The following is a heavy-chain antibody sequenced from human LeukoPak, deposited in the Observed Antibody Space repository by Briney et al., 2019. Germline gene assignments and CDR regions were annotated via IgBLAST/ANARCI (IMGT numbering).Heavy chain of an antibody. J-gene: IGHJ4*02. CDR2: ISTSGSTI. V-gene: IGHV3-11*01. D-gene: IGHD1-26*01. Sequence: PGGSLRLSCAASGFTFSDYYMGWIRRAPGKGLEWVSYISTSGSTIYYADSVKGRFTISRDNAKNSLHLEMNSLRAEDTAVYYCARDTYQSGSYQRGFDYWGQGTLVTVSS. CDR3: ARDTYQSGSYQRGFDY. CDR1: GFTFSDYY.